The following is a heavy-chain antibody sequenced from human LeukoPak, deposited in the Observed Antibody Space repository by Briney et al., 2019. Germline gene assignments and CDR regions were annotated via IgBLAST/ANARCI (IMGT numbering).Heavy chain of an antibody. CDR2: ISAYNGNT. V-gene: IGHV1-18*01. D-gene: IGHD3-22*01. CDR1: GYTFTSYG. J-gene: IGHJ3*02. Sequence: ASVKVSCKASGYTFTSYGISWVRQAPGQGLEWMGWISAYNGNTNYAQKFQGRVTITRDTSASTAYMELSSLRSEDTAVYYCARERYYDSSGYYYVESDDAFDIWGQGTMVTVSS. CDR3: ARERYYDSSGYYYVESDDAFDI.